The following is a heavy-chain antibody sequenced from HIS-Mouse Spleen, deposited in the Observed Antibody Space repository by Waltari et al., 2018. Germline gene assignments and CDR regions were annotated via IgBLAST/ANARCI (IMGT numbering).Heavy chain of an antibody. Sequence: QGQLVESGGGVVQPGRSRRPRCASSGSTFSSYGMHWVRQAPGKGLEWVAVISYDGSNKYYADSVKGRFTISRDNSKNTLYLQMNSLRAEDTAVYYCAKDKHHAFDYWGQGTLVTVSS. V-gene: IGHV3-30*18. CDR1: GSTFSSYG. CDR3: AKDKHHAFDY. CDR2: ISYDGSNK. J-gene: IGHJ4*02.